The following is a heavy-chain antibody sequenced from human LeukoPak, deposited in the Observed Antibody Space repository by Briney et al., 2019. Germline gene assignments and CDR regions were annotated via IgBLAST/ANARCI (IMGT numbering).Heavy chain of an antibody. CDR3: ARLGLEVGGPNWFDP. CDR2: IKRDGSQK. J-gene: IGHJ5*02. CDR1: GFSFSSNW. V-gene: IGHV3-7*01. Sequence: GGSLGLSCAAPGFSFSSNWMGWVRQAPGKGLEWVAHIKRDGSQKYYLDSVKGRFTISRDNAKNSLYLQMNSLRVEDTAVYYRARLGLEVGGPNWFDPWGQGTPVTVSS. D-gene: IGHD1-1*01.